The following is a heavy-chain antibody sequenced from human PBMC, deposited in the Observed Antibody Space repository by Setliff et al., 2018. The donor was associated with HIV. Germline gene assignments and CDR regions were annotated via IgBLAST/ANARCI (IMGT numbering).Heavy chain of an antibody. CDR3: ARDKLEETAESLWGPMKNDAFDI. CDR1: GGIFSNYA. J-gene: IGHJ3*02. V-gene: IGHV1-69*13. Sequence: SVKVSCKASGGIFSNYAINWVRLAPGQGLEWMGGIIPIFRTPKYAQKFQDRGTISADESTSTAYMELSSLRSEDTAVYYCARDKLEETAESLWGPMKNDAFDIWGPGTLVTVSS. CDR2: IIPIFRTP. D-gene: IGHD2-21*01.